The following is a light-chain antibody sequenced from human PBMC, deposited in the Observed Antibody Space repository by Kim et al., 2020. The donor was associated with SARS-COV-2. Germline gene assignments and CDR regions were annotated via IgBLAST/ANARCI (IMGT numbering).Light chain of an antibody. CDR1: QGISSY. V-gene: IGKV1-8*01. CDR2: AAS. CDR3: KQYYSYPPT. J-gene: IGKJ1*01. Sequence: AIRMTQSPSSLSASTGDRVTITCRASQGISSYLAWYQQKPGKAPKLLIYAASTLQSGVPSRFSGSGSGTDFTLTISCLQSEDFATYYCKQYYSYPPTFGHGTKVDIK.